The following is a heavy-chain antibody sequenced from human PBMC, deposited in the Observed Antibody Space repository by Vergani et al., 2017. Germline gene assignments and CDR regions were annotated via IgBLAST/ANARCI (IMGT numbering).Heavy chain of an antibody. CDR3: AREWEQQLSN. CDR1: GDRVSNTSAG. D-gene: IGHD6-13*01. J-gene: IGHJ4*02. V-gene: IGHV6-1*01. CDR2: TYYRSKWYN. Sequence: QVQLHQSGPGLVKPSQTLSLTCAISGDRVSNTSAGWNWIRQSPSRGLEWLGRTYYRSKWYNDYAVSVKSRITINPDTSKNQFSLRLNSVTPEDTAVYYCAREWEQQLSNWGQGTLVTVSS.